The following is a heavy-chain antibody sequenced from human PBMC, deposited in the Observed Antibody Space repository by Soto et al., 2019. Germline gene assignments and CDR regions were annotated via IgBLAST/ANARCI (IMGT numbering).Heavy chain of an antibody. V-gene: IGHV4-59*08. CDR3: ARQGFGPLHGLADV. Sequence: QVQPQESGPGLVKPSETLSLSCTVSGGSISSYYWSWFRQSPGKRMEWIGYVHHSWGSSYNPSLQSRVAISLDTSKSQFSLKVTSVTATDTAVYYCARQGFGPLHGLADVWGQGTTVTVSS. CDR2: VHHSWGS. CDR1: GGSISSYY. J-gene: IGHJ6*02. D-gene: IGHD3-10*01.